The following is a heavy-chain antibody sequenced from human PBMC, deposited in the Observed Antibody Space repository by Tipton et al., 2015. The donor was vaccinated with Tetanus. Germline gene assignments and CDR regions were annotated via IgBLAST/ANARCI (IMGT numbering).Heavy chain of an antibody. CDR1: GGSISSSSYY. CDR2: IYYSGST. J-gene: IGHJ3*02. Sequence: TLSLTCTVSGGSISSSSYYWGWIRQPPGKGLEWIGSIYYSGSTYYNPSLKSRVTISVDTSKNQFSLKLSSVTAAGTAVYYCARQLQLRGAFDIWGQGTMVTVSS. D-gene: IGHD1-1*01. V-gene: IGHV4-39*01. CDR3: ARQLQLRGAFDI.